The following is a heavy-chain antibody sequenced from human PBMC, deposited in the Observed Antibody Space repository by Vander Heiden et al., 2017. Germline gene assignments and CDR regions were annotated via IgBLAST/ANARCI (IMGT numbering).Heavy chain of an antibody. V-gene: IGHV4-59*01. CDR2: IYYSGST. CDR1: GGSLSSYY. J-gene: IGHJ4*02. Sequence: QVQLQESGPGLVKPSETLCPTCTVPGGSLSSYYWSWIRQPPVKGLEWIGYIYYSGSTNYNPSLKSRVTISVDTSKNQFSLKLSSVTAADTAVYYCARSRGDYWGQGTLVTVSS. CDR3: ARSRGDY. D-gene: IGHD3-10*01.